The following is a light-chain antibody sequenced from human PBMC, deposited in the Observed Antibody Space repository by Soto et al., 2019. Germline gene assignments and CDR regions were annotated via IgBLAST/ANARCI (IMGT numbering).Light chain of an antibody. CDR1: TSNIGSNY. CDR2: RDN. Sequence: QSVLTQSPSVSGTPGQRVTISCSGSTSNIGSNYVSWYQHLPGTAPKLLISRDNQRPAGVPDRFSGSKSGTSASLAISGLRSGDEGDYYCAAWDDRLNAVFGGGTQLTVL. CDR3: AAWDDRLNAV. J-gene: IGLJ2*01. V-gene: IGLV1-47*01.